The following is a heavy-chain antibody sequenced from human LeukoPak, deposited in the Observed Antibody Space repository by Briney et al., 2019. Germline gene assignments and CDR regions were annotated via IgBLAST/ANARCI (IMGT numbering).Heavy chain of an antibody. J-gene: IGHJ6*03. D-gene: IGHD2-2*01. Sequence: PSETLSLTCTVSGGSISSGGYYWSWIRQPPGKGLEWIGYIYHSGSTYYNPSLKSRVTISVDRSKNQFSLKLSSVTAADTAVYYCARAVFCSSTSCYYYMDVWGKGTTVTVSS. CDR3: ARAVFCSSTSCYYYMDV. CDR2: IYHSGST. V-gene: IGHV4-30-2*01. CDR1: GGSISSGGYY.